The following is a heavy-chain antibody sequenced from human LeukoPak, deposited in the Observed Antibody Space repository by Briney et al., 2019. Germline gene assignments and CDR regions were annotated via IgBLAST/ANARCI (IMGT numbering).Heavy chain of an antibody. D-gene: IGHD6-13*01. J-gene: IGHJ4*02. CDR3: ARGGVAAAGPKSFDY. Sequence: SETLSLTCAVYGGSFSGYYWSWIRQPPGKGLEWIGEINHSGSTNYNPSLKSRVTISVDTSKNQFSLKLSSVTAADTAVYYCARGGVAAAGPKSFDYWGQGTLVTVSS. V-gene: IGHV4-34*01. CDR1: GGSFSGYY. CDR2: INHSGST.